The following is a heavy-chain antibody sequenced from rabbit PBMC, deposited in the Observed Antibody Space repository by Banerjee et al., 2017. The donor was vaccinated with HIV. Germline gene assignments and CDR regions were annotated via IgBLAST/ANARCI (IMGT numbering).Heavy chain of an antibody. J-gene: IGHJ3*01. CDR1: GFDFSSTA. D-gene: IGHD1-1*01. V-gene: IGHV1S47*01. CDR3: ARAYGSSSDDYYTLFKL. Sequence: QEQLVESGGGLVQPEGSLTLTCKASGFDFSSTAMCWVRQAPGKGPEWIACIYNGDGSTYYASWVNGRFTISRSTRLNTVTLQMTSLTAADTATYFCARAYGSSSDDYYTLFKLWGQGTLVTVS. CDR2: IYNGDGST.